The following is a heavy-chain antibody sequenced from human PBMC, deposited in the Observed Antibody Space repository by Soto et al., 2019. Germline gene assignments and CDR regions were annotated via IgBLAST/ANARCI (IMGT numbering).Heavy chain of an antibody. J-gene: IGHJ5*02. CDR1: GGSFSGYC. D-gene: IGHD2-21*02. CDR2: INHSGST. Sequence: SETLSLTYAVYGGSFSGYCWSWIRQPPGKGLEWIGEINHSGSTNYNPSLKSRGTISVDTSKNQFSLKLSSVTAADTAVYYCARCDSRSPRFDPPARGTLVPVSS. V-gene: IGHV4-34*01. CDR3: ARCDSRSPRFDP.